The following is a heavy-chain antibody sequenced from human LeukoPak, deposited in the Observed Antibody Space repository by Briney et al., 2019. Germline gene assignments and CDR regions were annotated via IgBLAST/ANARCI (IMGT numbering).Heavy chain of an antibody. Sequence: SETLSLTCTVSGGSISSYYWSWIRQPPGKGLERIGYIYYSGSTNYNPSLKSRVTISVDTSKNQFSLKLSSVTAADTAVYCCARHAGGQQWLVQDYWGQGTLVTVSS. V-gene: IGHV4-59*08. D-gene: IGHD6-19*01. J-gene: IGHJ4*02. CDR2: IYYSGST. CDR3: ARHAGGQQWLVQDY. CDR1: GGSISSYY.